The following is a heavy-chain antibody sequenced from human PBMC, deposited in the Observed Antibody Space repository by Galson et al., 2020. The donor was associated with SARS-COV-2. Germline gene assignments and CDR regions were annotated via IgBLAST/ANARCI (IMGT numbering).Heavy chain of an antibody. Sequence: SETLSLTCTVSGGSVSSGSYYWSWIRQPPGKGLEWIGYIYYSGSTNYNPSLKSRVTISVDTSKNQFSLKLSSVTAADTAVYYCAPLPRVPAGMETDWGQGTLVTVSS. D-gene: IGHD2-2*01. J-gene: IGHJ4*02. CDR2: IYYSGST. CDR1: GGSVSSGSYY. CDR3: APLPRVPAGMETD. V-gene: IGHV4-61*01.